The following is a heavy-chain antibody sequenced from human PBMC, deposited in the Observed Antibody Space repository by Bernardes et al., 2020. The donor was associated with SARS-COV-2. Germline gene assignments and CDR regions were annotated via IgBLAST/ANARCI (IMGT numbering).Heavy chain of an antibody. CDR2: IRGSGSIT. Sequence: GSLRLSCVASGFTFANYAMTWIRQAPGKGLEWLSSIRGSGSITFIADSVKGRFTVSRDNSKNTLYLQINSLRGEDTAVYYCARDPNGDYVGAFDSWGQGTRVTVSS. V-gene: IGHV3-23*01. CDR1: GFTFANYA. J-gene: IGHJ3*02. CDR3: ARDPNGDYVGAFDS. D-gene: IGHD4-17*01.